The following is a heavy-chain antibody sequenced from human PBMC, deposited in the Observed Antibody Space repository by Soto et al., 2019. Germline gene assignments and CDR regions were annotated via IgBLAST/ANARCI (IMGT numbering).Heavy chain of an antibody. CDR1: GFTFSTYA. CDR2: IGAGGDSI. CDR3: AKPKGLREGMDV. D-gene: IGHD5-12*01. V-gene: IGHV3-23*01. J-gene: IGHJ6*02. Sequence: GGSLRLSCAASGFTFSTYAMSWVRQAPGKGLEWVSGIGAGGDSISYADSVKGRFTISRDNSKNLLYLQMNSLRAEDTAAYYCAKPKGLREGMDVWGQGTTVTVSS.